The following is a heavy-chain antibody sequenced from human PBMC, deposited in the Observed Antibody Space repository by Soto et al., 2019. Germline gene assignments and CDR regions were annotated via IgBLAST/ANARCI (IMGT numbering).Heavy chain of an antibody. J-gene: IGHJ6*02. D-gene: IGHD2-2*01. V-gene: IGHV3-30*18. CDR3: AKDGDCSSTSCYVNYYYGMDV. CDR1: GFTFSSYN. Sequence: GGSLRLSCAASGFTFSSYNMNWVRQAPGKGLEWVAVISYDGSNKCYADSVKGQFTISRDNSKNTLYLQMNSLRAEDTAVYYCAKDGDCSSTSCYVNYYYGMDVWGQGTTVTVSS. CDR2: ISYDGSNK.